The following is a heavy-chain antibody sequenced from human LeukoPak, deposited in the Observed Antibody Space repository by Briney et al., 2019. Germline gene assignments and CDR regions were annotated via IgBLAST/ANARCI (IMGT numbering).Heavy chain of an antibody. CDR2: ISSSNSYI. Sequence: GGSLRLSCAASGFTFSSYSMNWVRQAPGKGLEWVSSISSSNSYIYYAVSVKGRFTISRDNAKNSLYLQMNSLRAEDTALYYCAREGARDSSGYYGDAFDIWGQGTMVTVSS. J-gene: IGHJ3*02. D-gene: IGHD3-22*01. CDR3: AREGARDSSGYYGDAFDI. CDR1: GFTFSSYS. V-gene: IGHV3-21*01.